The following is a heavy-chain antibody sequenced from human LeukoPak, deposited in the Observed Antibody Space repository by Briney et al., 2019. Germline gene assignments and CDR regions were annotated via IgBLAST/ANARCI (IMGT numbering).Heavy chain of an antibody. CDR1: GASFSAYY. Sequence: SSETLSLTCGVSGASFSAYYWSWIRQPPGKGLEWIAEVNNSGDTHYSPSLKSRVTISVDTSKNQFSLRVTSATAADTATYYCARRQRISRMSWGDFWGQGTLVIVSS. CDR3: ARRQRISRMSWGDF. CDR2: VNNSGDT. J-gene: IGHJ4*02. D-gene: IGHD3-16*01. V-gene: IGHV4-34*01.